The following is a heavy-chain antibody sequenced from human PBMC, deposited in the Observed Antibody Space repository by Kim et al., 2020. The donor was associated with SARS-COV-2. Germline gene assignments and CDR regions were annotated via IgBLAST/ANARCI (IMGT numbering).Heavy chain of an antibody. CDR1: GGSISSSSYY. V-gene: IGHV4-39*01. CDR2: IYYSGST. Sequence: SETLSLTCTVSGGSISSSSYYWGWIRQPPGKGLEWIGSIYYSGSTYYNPSLKSRVTISVDTSKNQFSLKLSSVTAADTAVYYCARTPFASPSPIAVGSGVYFDHWGQGTLVTVSS. J-gene: IGHJ4*02. D-gene: IGHD6-19*01. CDR3: ARTPFASPSPIAVGSGVYFDH.